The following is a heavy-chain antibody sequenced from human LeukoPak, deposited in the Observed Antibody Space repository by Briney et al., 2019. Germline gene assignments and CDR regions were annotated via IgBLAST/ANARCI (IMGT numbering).Heavy chain of an antibody. V-gene: IGHV4-39*07. CDR3: ARGGLWWGSSGYYYWES. J-gene: IGHJ4*02. CDR1: GGSISSTSSY. Sequence: PSETLSLTCTVSGGSISSTSSYWGWIRQPPGKGLEWIANIYYSGSTCYNSSLKSRVTISVDTSKNQFSLKLSSVTAADTAVYYCARGGLWWGSSGYYYWESWGQGTLVTVSS. D-gene: IGHD3-22*01. CDR2: IYYSGST.